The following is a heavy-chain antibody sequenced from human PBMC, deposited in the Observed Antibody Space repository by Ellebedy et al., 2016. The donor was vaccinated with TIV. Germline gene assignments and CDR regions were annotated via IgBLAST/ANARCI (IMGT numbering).Heavy chain of an antibody. CDR1: GFTFSSYA. V-gene: IGHV3-23*01. J-gene: IGHJ4*02. CDR2: ISNTGSRT. Sequence: GESLKISCVASGFTFSSYAMSWVRQAPGKGLEWVSTISNTGSRTYYADSVEGRFIISRDNSKKTLYLQMNSLRAEDTAVYYCAKGRGGGSDSSSPRYYFDYWGLGTLVTVSS. D-gene: IGHD3-22*01. CDR3: AKGRGGGSDSSSPRYYFDY.